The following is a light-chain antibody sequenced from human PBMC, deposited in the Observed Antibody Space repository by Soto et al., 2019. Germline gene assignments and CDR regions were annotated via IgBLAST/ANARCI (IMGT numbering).Light chain of an antibody. CDR1: SSDVGAYNY. V-gene: IGLV2-14*01. J-gene: IGLJ1*01. CDR3: SSYTNSGTYV. CDR2: DVS. Sequence: LTQPASVSGSPGQSITISCTGTSSDVGAYNYVSWYQQHPGKAPKLMIYDVSNRPSGISDRFSVSKSGNTASLTISNLQADDEADYYCSSYTNSGTYVFGTGTKLTVL.